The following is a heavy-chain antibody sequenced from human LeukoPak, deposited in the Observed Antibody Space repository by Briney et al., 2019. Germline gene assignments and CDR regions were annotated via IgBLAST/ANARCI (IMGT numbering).Heavy chain of an antibody. Sequence: SETLSLTCTDSGGSISSGGYYWSWIRQHPGKGLEWIGYIYYSGSTYYNPSLKSRVTISVDTSKNQFSLKLSSVTAADTAVYYCARAGYDYCSSTSCYGENWFDPWGQGTLVTVSS. V-gene: IGHV4-31*03. CDR2: IYYSGST. CDR3: ARAGYDYCSSTSCYGENWFDP. J-gene: IGHJ5*02. CDR1: GGSISSGGYY. D-gene: IGHD2-2*01.